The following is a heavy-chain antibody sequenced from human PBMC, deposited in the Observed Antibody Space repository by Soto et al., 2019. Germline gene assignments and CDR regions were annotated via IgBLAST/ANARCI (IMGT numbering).Heavy chain of an antibody. CDR1: GYTFTGYY. Sequence: ASVKVSCKASGYTFTGYYMHWVRQAPGQGLEWMGWINPNSGGTNYAQKFQGRVTMTRDTSISTAYMELSRLRSDDAAVYYCAREGVTTIFGVVIIRGMDVWGQGTTVTV. V-gene: IGHV1-2*02. CDR2: INPNSGGT. D-gene: IGHD3-3*01. CDR3: AREGVTTIFGVVIIRGMDV. J-gene: IGHJ6*02.